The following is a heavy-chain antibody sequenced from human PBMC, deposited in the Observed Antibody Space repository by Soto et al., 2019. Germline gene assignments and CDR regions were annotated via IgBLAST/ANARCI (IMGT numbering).Heavy chain of an antibody. Sequence: EVQLVESGGGLVQPGRSLRLSCAASGFTFDDYAMHWVRQAPGKGLVWVSGISWNSGSIGYADSVKGRFTISRDNAKNSLYLQMNSLRAEDTALYYCAKGGSGSYYIGGDHWFDPWGQGTLVTVSS. J-gene: IGHJ5*02. CDR1: GFTFDDYA. D-gene: IGHD3-10*01. CDR3: AKGGSGSYYIGGDHWFDP. CDR2: ISWNSGSI. V-gene: IGHV3-9*01.